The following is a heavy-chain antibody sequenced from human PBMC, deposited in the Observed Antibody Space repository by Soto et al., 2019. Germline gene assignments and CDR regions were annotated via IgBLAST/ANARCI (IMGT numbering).Heavy chain of an antibody. CDR2: INHSGST. Sequence: SETLSLTCAVYGGSFSGYYWSWIRQPPGKGLEWIGEINHSGSTNYNPSLKSRVTISVDTSKNQFSLKLSSVTAADTAVYYCAREARGYSYGSYFDYWGQGTLVTVSS. V-gene: IGHV4-34*01. CDR1: GGSFSGYY. J-gene: IGHJ4*02. D-gene: IGHD5-18*01. CDR3: AREARGYSYGSYFDY.